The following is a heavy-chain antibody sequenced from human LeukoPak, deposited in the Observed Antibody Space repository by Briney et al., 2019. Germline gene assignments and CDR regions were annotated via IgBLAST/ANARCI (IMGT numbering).Heavy chain of an antibody. CDR3: ASAPWDYYGSGTYYPGGYYYYMDV. D-gene: IGHD3-10*01. Sequence: SVKVSCKASGGTFSSYAISWVRQAPGQGREWMGGIIPIFVTANYAHNFQGRVTIHTADSTSTAYMELSSLRSEDTAVYYCASAPWDYYGSGTYYPGGYYYYMDVWGKETTVTVSS. V-gene: IGHV1-69*05. CDR2: IIPIFVTA. J-gene: IGHJ6*03. CDR1: GGTFSSYA.